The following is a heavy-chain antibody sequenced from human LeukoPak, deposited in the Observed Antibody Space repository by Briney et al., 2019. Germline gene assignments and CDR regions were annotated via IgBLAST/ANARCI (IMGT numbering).Heavy chain of an antibody. J-gene: IGHJ6*03. V-gene: IGHV4-34*01. CDR1: GGSFSGYY. CDR2: INHSGST. CDR3: ARGRTTSAYYYYYMDV. Sequence: SETLSLTCAVYGGSFSGYYWSWIRQPPGKGLEWIGEINHSGSTNYNPSLKSRVTISVDTSKNQFSLKLSSVTAADTAMYYCARGRTTSAYYYYYMDVWGKGTTVTVSS. D-gene: IGHD1-1*01.